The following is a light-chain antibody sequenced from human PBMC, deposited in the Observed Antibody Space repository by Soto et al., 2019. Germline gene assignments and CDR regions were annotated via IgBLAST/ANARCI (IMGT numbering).Light chain of an antibody. CDR2: DVS. V-gene: IGLV2-11*01. Sequence: QSVLTQPRSVSGSPGQSVTISCTGTSSDVGAYNYVSWYQQHPGKAPKFMIYDVSKRPSGVPDRFSGSKSGNTASLTISGLQPEDEADYYCCSYAGSYTLLFGGGTQLTVL. CDR3: CSYAGSYTLL. CDR1: SSDVGAYNY. J-gene: IGLJ2*01.